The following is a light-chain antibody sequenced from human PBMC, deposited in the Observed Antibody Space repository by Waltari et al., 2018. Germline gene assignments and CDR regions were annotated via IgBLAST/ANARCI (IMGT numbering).Light chain of an antibody. CDR2: GAS. Sequence: EIVMTQSPATLSVSPGERATLSCRASQNVNSNLAWDQQKRGQAPRLLIYGASTRATGIPARFSGSGSGTEFTLTISSLQSEDFAVYYCQQYNNWPYTFGQGTKLEIK. V-gene: IGKV3-15*01. J-gene: IGKJ2*01. CDR1: QNVNSN. CDR3: QQYNNWPYT.